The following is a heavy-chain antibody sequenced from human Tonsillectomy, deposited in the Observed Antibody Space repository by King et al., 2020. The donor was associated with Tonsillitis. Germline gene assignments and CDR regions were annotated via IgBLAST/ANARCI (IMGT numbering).Heavy chain of an antibody. D-gene: IGHD1-26*01. Sequence: VQLKQWGAGLLKPSETLSLTCAVYGGSFSGYYWRWIRQPPGKGLEWIGEINHTGSTNYNPSLKSRVTISVNPATNQFSLKLNSVTAAYTAVYYCARIGSFSGTFDYWGQGTLVTVSS. CDR1: GGSFSGYY. J-gene: IGHJ4*02. CDR3: ARIGSFSGTFDY. CDR2: INHTGST. V-gene: IGHV4-34*01.